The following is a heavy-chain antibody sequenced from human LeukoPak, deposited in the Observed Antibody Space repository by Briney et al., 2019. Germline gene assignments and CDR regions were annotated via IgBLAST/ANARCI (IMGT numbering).Heavy chain of an antibody. CDR2: IYYSGST. CDR1: GGSISSYY. D-gene: IGHD1-26*01. J-gene: IGHJ5*02. Sequence: PSETLSLTCTVSGGSISSYYWSWIRQPPGKGLEWIGYIYYSGSTNYNPSLKSRVTISVDTSKNQFSLKLSYVPAADTAVYYCARGRATTPETVIPRDDWFDPWGQGTLVTVSS. CDR3: ARGRATTPETVIPRDDWFDP. V-gene: IGHV4-59*12.